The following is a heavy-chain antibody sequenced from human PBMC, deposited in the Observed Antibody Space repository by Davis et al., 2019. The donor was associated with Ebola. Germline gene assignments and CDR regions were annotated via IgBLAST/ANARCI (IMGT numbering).Heavy chain of an antibody. Sequence: SVKVSCKASGFTFSGSTFQWVRQARGQRLEWIGWIVVGSGHTKFAQKFQQRVTITRDMSTSTAYMELSGLRSEDTAVYYCARLPYRAEAGWGDFQHWGQGTLVTVSS. J-gene: IGHJ1*01. D-gene: IGHD6-13*01. CDR2: IVVGSGHT. V-gene: IGHV1-58*01. CDR1: GFTFSGST. CDR3: ARLPYRAEAGWGDFQH.